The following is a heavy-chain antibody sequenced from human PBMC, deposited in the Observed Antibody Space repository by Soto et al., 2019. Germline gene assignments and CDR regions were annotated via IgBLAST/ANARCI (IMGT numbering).Heavy chain of an antibody. J-gene: IGHJ3*02. D-gene: IGHD4-17*01. V-gene: IGHV1-69*02. CDR3: ARHPTTTYGVEAFDI. Sequence: ASVKVSCKASGGTFSSYTISWVRQAPGQGLEWMGRIIPILGIANYAQKFQGRVTITADKSTSTAYMELSSLRSEDTAVYYCARHPTTTYGVEAFDIWGQGTMVTVSS. CDR1: GGTFSSYT. CDR2: IIPILGIA.